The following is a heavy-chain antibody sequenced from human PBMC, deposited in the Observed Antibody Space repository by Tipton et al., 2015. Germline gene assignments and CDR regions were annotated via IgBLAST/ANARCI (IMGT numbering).Heavy chain of an antibody. V-gene: IGHV4-59*01. J-gene: IGHJ4*02. D-gene: IGHD4-11*01. CDR1: GDSINRYY. CDR2: IQYSGST. Sequence: LRLSCSVSGDSINRYYWSWIRQPPGKELEWIGYIQYSGSTNYNPSLTRRVFISIDTSKNQFSLELSSVTAADTAVYYCARGRSTLYSDSAGADYWGPGTLVTVSS. CDR3: ARGRSTLYSDSAGADY.